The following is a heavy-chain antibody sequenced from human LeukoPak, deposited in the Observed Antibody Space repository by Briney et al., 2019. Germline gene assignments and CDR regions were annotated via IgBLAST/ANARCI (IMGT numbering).Heavy chain of an antibody. Sequence: PGGSLRLSCAASGFTFSSYGMHWVRQAPGKGLEWVSAISGGGGSTYYADSVKGRFTISRDNSKNTLYLQMNSLRAEDTAIYYCATGGVAGTFVDYWGQGTLVTVSS. CDR2: ISGGGGST. CDR3: ATGGVAGTFVDY. D-gene: IGHD6-19*01. V-gene: IGHV3-23*01. J-gene: IGHJ4*02. CDR1: GFTFSSYG.